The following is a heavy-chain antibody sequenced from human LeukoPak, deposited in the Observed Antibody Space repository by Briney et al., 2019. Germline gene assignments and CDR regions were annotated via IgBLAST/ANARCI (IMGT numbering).Heavy chain of an antibody. D-gene: IGHD1-26*01. Sequence: ASVKVSCKASGYTFTSYGISWVRQAPGQGLEWMGWISAYNGNTNYAQKLQGRVTMTTDTSTSTAYMELRSLRSDDTAVYYCAGGIGSSRFGYYYYMDVWGKGTTVTVSS. V-gene: IGHV1-18*01. CDR2: ISAYNGNT. J-gene: IGHJ6*03. CDR1: GYTFTSYG. CDR3: AGGIGSSRFGYYYYMDV.